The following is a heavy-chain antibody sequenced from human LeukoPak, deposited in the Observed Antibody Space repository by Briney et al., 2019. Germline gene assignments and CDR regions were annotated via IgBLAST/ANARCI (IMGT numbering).Heavy chain of an antibody. CDR3: ARDEGASGWHTFDY. V-gene: IGHV6-1*01. J-gene: IGHJ4*02. Sequence: SQTLSLTCAISGESVSSKNGACNWIRQSPSRGLEWLGRTYYRSKWYNDYAVSMNGRITINPDTSKNQFSLQLNSVTPDDTAVYYCARDEGASGWHTFDYWGQGTLVTVSS. CDR1: GESVSSKNGA. CDR2: TYYRSKWYN. D-gene: IGHD6-19*01.